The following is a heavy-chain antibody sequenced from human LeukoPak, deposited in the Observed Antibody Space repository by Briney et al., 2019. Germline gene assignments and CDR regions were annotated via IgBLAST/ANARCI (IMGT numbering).Heavy chain of an antibody. J-gene: IGHJ3*02. V-gene: IGHV3-30*18. CDR2: ISYDGSNK. D-gene: IGHD3-22*01. CDR1: GFTFSSYG. CDR3: AKYYYDSSGYREGAFDI. Sequence: PGGSLRLSCAASGFTFSSYGMHWVRQAPGKGLEWVAVISYDGSNKYYADSVKGRFTISRDSSKNTLYLQMNSLRAEDTAVYYCAKYYYDSSGYREGAFDIWGQGTMVTVSS.